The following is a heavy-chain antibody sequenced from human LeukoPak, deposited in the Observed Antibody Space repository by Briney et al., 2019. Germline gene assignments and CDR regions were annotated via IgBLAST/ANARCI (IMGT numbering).Heavy chain of an antibody. V-gene: IGHV1-69*04. CDR2: IIPILGIA. D-gene: IGHD2-21*02. CDR3: ALSPSKRVTPLAGH. Sequence: SVKVSCKASGGTFSSYAISWVRQAPGQGLEWMGRIIPILGIANYAQKFQGRVTMTRNTSISTAYMELSSLRSEDTAVYYCALSPSKRVTPLAGHWGQGTLVTVSS. J-gene: IGHJ1*01. CDR1: GGTFSSYA.